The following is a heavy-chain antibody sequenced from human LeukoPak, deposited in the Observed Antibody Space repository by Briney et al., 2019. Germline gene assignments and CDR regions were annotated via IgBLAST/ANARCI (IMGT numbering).Heavy chain of an antibody. CDR1: GYTFTSYG. Sequence: ALGKVSCKASGYTFTSYGISWVRQAPGQGLGGRGWISAYNDNTNYAQKLQGRVTMTTDTSTSTAYMELRSLRSDDTAVYYCARDWCSSTSCYLQLGGWGQGTLVTVSS. J-gene: IGHJ4*02. V-gene: IGHV1-18*01. D-gene: IGHD2-2*01. CDR3: ARDWCSSTSCYLQLGG. CDR2: ISAYNDNT.